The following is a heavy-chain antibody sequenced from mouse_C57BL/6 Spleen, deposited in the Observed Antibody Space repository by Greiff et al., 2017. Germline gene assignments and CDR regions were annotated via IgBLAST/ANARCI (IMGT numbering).Heavy chain of an antibody. J-gene: IGHJ4*01. CDR1: GYSITSGYY. CDR3: AREGNYLYLYAMDY. V-gene: IGHV3-6*01. Sequence: VQLQQSGPGLVKPSQSLSLTCSVTGYSITSGYYWNWIRQFPGNKLEWMGYISYDGSNNYNPSLKNRISITRDTSKNQFFLKLNSVTTEDTATYYCAREGNYLYLYAMDYWGQGTSVTVSS. CDR2: ISYDGSN. D-gene: IGHD2-1*01.